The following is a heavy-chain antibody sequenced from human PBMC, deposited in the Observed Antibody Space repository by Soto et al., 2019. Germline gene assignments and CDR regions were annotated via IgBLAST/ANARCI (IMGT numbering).Heavy chain of an antibody. CDR1: GGTFSSYA. D-gene: IGHD5-18*01. CDR3: ARGGSRYGPDAFDI. CDR2: IIPIFGTA. V-gene: IGHV1-69*13. Sequence: SVKVSCKASGGTFSSYAISWVRQAPGQGLEWMGGIIPIFGTANYAQKFQGRVTITADESTSTAYMELSSLRSEDTAVYYCARGGSRYGPDAFDIWGQGTMVTVSS. J-gene: IGHJ3*02.